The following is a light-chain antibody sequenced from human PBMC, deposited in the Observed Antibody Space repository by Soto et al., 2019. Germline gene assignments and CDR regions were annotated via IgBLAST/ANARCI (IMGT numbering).Light chain of an antibody. Sequence: DIQMTQSPSTLSGSVGDRVTITCRAAQSLNNSLACYQHRPGKAPRLLIDDASTLESGVPSRFSGSGSGTEFTLTINNLQPDDLATYICQQYKSYSTFGRGTKVDIK. V-gene: IGKV1-5*01. J-gene: IGKJ1*01. CDR2: DAS. CDR3: QQYKSYST. CDR1: QSLNNS.